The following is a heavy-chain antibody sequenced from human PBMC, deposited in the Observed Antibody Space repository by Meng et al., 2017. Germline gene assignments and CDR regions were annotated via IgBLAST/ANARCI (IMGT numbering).Heavy chain of an antibody. Sequence: GESLKISCAASGFTFSGSAMHWVRQASGKGLEWVGRIRSKANSYATAYAASVKGRFTISRDDSKNTAYLQMNSLKTEDTAVYYCTRHWTMVRGVIRGGYYYYGMDVWGQGTTVTVSS. CDR2: IRSKANSYAT. V-gene: IGHV3-73*01. J-gene: IGHJ6*02. CDR3: TRHWTMVRGVIRGGYYYYGMDV. D-gene: IGHD3-10*01. CDR1: GFTFSGSA.